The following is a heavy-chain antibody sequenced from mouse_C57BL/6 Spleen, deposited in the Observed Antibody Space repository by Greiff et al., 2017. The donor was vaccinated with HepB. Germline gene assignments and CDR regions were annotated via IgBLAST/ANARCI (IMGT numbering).Heavy chain of an antibody. CDR1: GFNIKDYY. CDR3: TTITTVVARGFY. CDR2: IDPEDGDT. D-gene: IGHD1-1*01. Sequence: VQLQQSGAELVRPGASVKLSCTASGFNIKDYYMHWVKQRPEQGLEWIGRIDPEDGDTEYAPKFQGKATMTADTSSNTAYLQLSSLTSEATAVYYCTTITTVVARGFYWGQGTLVTVSA. J-gene: IGHJ3*01. V-gene: IGHV14-1*01.